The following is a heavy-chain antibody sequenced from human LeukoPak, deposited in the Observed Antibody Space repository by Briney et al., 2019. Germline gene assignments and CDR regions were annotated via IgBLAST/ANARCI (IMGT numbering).Heavy chain of an antibody. D-gene: IGHD1-26*01. V-gene: IGHV3-53*01. CDR2: IYSGGST. Sequence: GGSLRLSCAASGFTVSSNYMSWVRQAPGKGLEWVSVIYSGGSTYYADSVKGRFTISRDNSKNTLYLQMNSLRAEDTTVYYCASDSGSYYYYYGMDVWGQGTTVTVSS. J-gene: IGHJ6*02. CDR3: ASDSGSYYYYYGMDV. CDR1: GFTVSSNY.